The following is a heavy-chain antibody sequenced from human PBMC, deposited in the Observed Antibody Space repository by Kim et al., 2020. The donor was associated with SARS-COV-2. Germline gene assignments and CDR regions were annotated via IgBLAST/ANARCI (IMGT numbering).Heavy chain of an antibody. D-gene: IGHD6-19*01. CDR1: GGSLSSSSYY. CDR2: AYYIGNT. J-gene: IGHJ6*03. V-gene: IGHV4-39*01. CDR3: ARHQRYSSGWYFAFYYYYMAF. Sequence: SETLSLTCTVSGGSLSSSSYYWGWIRQPPGKGLEWIGTAYYIGNTYYNPSLKSRVTISVDTSKNQFSLKLGSVTAADTAVYYCARHQRYSSGWYFAFYYYYMAFWGKGTTVTVSS.